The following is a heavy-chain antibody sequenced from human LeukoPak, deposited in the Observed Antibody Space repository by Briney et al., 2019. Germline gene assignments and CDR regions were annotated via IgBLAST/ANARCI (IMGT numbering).Heavy chain of an antibody. V-gene: IGHV3-23*01. Sequence: GGSLRLSCAASGFTLTSYAMSWVRQPPGTGLEWVSTISAGGGSTYYADSVKGRFTISRDTSKNTLYLQMNRLRADDTAVYYCAKYYYGSGSPGDWFDPWGQGTLVTVSS. D-gene: IGHD3-10*01. CDR2: ISAGGGST. CDR1: GFTLTSYA. CDR3: AKYYYGSGSPGDWFDP. J-gene: IGHJ5*02.